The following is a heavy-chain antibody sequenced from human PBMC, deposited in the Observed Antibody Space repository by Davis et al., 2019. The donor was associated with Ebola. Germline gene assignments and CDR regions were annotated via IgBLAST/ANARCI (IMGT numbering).Heavy chain of an antibody. V-gene: IGHV1-69*04. CDR2: IIPILGIA. Sequence: SVKVSCKASGGTFSSYAISWVRQAPGQGLEWMGRIIPILGIANYAQKFQGRVTITADKSTSTAYMELSSLRSEDTAVYYCARTIAVAGTWWFDYWGQGTLVTVSS. CDR1: GGTFSSYA. J-gene: IGHJ4*02. D-gene: IGHD6-19*01. CDR3: ARTIAVAGTWWFDY.